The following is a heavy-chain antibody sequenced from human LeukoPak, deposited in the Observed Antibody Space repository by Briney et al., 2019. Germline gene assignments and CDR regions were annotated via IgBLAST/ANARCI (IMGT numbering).Heavy chain of an antibody. CDR3: ARLVDYYGSGSYYSRGAFDI. D-gene: IGHD3-10*01. CDR2: TYYRSKWYN. Sequence: SQTLSLICAISGDSVSSNSAAWNWIRQSPSRGLEWLGRTYYRSKWYNDYAVSVKSRITINPDTSKNQFSLQLSSVTAADTAVYYCARLVDYYGSGSYYSRGAFDIWGQGTMVTVSS. J-gene: IGHJ3*02. V-gene: IGHV6-1*01. CDR1: GDSVSSNSAA.